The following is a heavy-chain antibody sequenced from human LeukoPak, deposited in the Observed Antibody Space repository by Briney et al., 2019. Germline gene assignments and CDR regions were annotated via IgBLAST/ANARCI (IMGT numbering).Heavy chain of an antibody. CDR2: INQDGSDK. J-gene: IGHJ6*02. D-gene: IGHD3-10*01. Sequence: GGSLRLSCAASGFSLSNYWMSCVRQAPGKWLEWLAKINQDGSDKYYVDSVMGRFTISKDNAKNSVYLQMNSLRPEDTAIYYCAWYGVTHGLDVWGQGTTVTVSS. V-gene: IGHV3-7*01. CDR1: GFSLSNYW. CDR3: AWYGVTHGLDV.